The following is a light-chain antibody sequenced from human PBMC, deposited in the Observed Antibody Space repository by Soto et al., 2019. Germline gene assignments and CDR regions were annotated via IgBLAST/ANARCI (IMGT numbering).Light chain of an antibody. CDR1: SRDIGAYNF. CDR2: DVN. CDR3: TSWTTSTTMI. V-gene: IGLV2-14*03. Sequence: QSALTQPASVSGSPGQSITISCTGTSRDIGAYNFVSWYQQHPGKAPKLMLYDVNIRPSGVSNRFSGSKSGNTASLTISGLQAEDEADYYCTSWTTSTTMIFGGGTQLNVL. J-gene: IGLJ2*01.